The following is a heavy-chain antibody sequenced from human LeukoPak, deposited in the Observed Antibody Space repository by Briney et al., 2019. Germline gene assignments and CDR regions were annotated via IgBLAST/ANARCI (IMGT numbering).Heavy chain of an antibody. V-gene: IGHV3-64*02. CDR1: GFTFSGFS. CDR3: ARIGLENFYDL. Sequence: GGSLRLSCVASGFTFSGFSMHWVRQAPGKGPEYVSAINGKGDATFYADSVKGRFTISRDNSKNTVYLQMGSLRGDDMAMYFCARIGLENFYDLWGQGTLVTVSS. J-gene: IGHJ5*02. D-gene: IGHD2/OR15-2a*01. CDR2: INGKGDAT.